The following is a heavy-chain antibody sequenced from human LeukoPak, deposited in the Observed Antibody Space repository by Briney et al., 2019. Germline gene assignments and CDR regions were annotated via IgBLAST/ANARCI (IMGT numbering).Heavy chain of an antibody. CDR1: GGSISSGSYY. CDR3: ARDAHCGGDCYSFDY. V-gene: IGHV4-61*02. D-gene: IGHD2-21*01. J-gene: IGHJ4*02. CDR2: IYTSGST. Sequence: SSETLSLTCTVSGGSISSGSYYWSWIRQPAGKGLEWIGRIYTSGSTNYNPSLKSRVTISVDTSKNQFSLKLSSVTAADTAVYYCARDAHCGGDCYSFDYWGQGTLVTVSS.